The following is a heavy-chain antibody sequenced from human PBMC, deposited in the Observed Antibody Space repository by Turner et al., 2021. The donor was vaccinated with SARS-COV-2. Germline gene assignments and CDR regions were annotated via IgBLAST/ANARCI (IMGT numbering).Heavy chain of an antibody. J-gene: IGHJ6*02. D-gene: IGHD3-22*01. CDR3: AGEEVVFRASHTLYYYGMDV. V-gene: IGHV4-39*01. Sequence: QLQLQESGPGLVKPSETLSLTCTVSVGSISSSSYYWGWIRQPPGKGLAWIGSIYSSGSTYYNPSLKSRVTISVDTSKNQFSLKLSSVTAADTAVYYCAGEEVVFRASHTLYYYGMDVWGQGTTVTVSS. CDR1: VGSISSSSYY. CDR2: IYSSGST.